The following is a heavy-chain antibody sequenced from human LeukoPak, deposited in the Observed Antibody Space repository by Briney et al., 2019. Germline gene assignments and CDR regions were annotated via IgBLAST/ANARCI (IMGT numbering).Heavy chain of an antibody. J-gene: IGHJ6*02. CDR2: IYYTGTT. CDR3: ARGYDIDV. CDR1: GGSFSGYY. Sequence: SETLSLTCAVYGGSFSGYYWSWIRQPPGKALEWIGYIYYTGTTKYNPFLKSRATISLDTSKNQFSLKLTSVTAADTALFFCARGYDIDVWGQGTTVTVSS. V-gene: IGHV4-34*11.